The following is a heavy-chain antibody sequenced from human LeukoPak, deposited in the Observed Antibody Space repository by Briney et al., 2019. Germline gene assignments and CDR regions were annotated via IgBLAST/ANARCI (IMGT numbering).Heavy chain of an antibody. V-gene: IGHV3-23*01. J-gene: IGHJ3*02. CDR1: GFTFSSYG. Sequence: GGSLRLSCAASGFTFSSYGMSWVRQAPGKGLERVSAISGSGGSTYYADSVKGRFTISRDNAKNSLYLQMNSLRAEDTAVYYCASLGNYYDSSVSEAFDIWGQGTVVTVSS. D-gene: IGHD3-22*01. CDR3: ASLGNYYDSSVSEAFDI. CDR2: ISGSGGST.